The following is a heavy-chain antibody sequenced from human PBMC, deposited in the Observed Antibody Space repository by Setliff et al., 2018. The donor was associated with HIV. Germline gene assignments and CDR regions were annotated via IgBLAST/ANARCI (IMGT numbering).Heavy chain of an antibody. V-gene: IGHV4-4*07. D-gene: IGHD1-26*01. CDR2: VYTSGST. CDR3: ARQIKSGSYKWFDP. Sequence: SETLSLTCTVSGVSITSYYWSWIRQPAGKGLEWIGRVYTSGSTNYNPSLKSRVTMSVDTSKNQFSLKLSSVTAADTAVYYCARQIKSGSYKWFDPWGQGTLVTVSS. J-gene: IGHJ5*02. CDR1: GVSITSYY.